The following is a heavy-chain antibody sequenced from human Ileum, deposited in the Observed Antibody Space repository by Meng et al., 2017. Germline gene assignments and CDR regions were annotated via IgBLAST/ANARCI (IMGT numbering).Heavy chain of an antibody. Sequence: GGSLRLSCAASGFTFDDYGMSWVRQAPGKGLEWVSGINWNGGSTGYADSVKGRFTISRDNAKNSLYLQMNSLRAEDTALYYCARSHVWFGELLYSFDYWGQGTLVTVSS. CDR3: ARSHVWFGELLYSFDY. V-gene: IGHV3-20*04. CDR1: GFTFDDYG. D-gene: IGHD3-10*01. CDR2: INWNGGST. J-gene: IGHJ4*02.